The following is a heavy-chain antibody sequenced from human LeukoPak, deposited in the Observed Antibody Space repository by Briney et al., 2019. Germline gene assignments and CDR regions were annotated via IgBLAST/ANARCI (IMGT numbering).Heavy chain of an antibody. CDR1: GGSISSYY. CDR3: AGLPDYYDSSGLYFDY. Sequence: SETLSLTCTVSGGSISSYYWSWIRQPPGKGLEWIGYIYYSGSTNYNPSLKSRVTISVDTSKNQFSLKLSSVTAADTAVYYCAGLPDYYDSSGLYFDYWGQGTLVTVSS. CDR2: IYYSGST. D-gene: IGHD3-22*01. V-gene: IGHV4-59*08. J-gene: IGHJ4*02.